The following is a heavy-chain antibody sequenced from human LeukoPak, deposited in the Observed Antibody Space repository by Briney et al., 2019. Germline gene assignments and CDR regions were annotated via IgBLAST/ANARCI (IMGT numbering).Heavy chain of an antibody. D-gene: IGHD1-7*01. CDR3: ARGENWNYYYFDY. CDR1: GGSISSYY. Sequence: SETLSLTCTVSGGSISSYYWSWIRRPPGKGLEWIGYIYYSGSTNYNPSLKGRVTISVDTSKNQFSLKLSSVTAADTAVYYCARGENWNYYYFDYWGQGTLVTVSS. J-gene: IGHJ4*02. V-gene: IGHV4-59*01. CDR2: IYYSGST.